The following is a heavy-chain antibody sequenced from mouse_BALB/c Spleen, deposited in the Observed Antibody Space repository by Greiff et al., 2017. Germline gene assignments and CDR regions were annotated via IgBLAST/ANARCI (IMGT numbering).Heavy chain of an antibody. CDR3: ARGGWDAWFAY. J-gene: IGHJ3*01. D-gene: IGHD4-1*01. CDR1: GFTFSSYG. V-gene: IGHV5-6-3*01. CDR2: INSNGGST. Sequence: EVKLVESGGGLVQPGGSLKLSCAASGFTFSSYGMSWVRQTPDKRLELVATINSNGGSTYYPDSVKGRFTISRDNAKNTLYLQMSSLKSEDTAMYYCARGGWDAWFAYWGQGTLVTVSA.